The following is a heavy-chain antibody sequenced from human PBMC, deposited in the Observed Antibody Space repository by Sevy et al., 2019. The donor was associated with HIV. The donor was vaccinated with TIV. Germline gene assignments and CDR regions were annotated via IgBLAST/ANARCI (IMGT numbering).Heavy chain of an antibody. CDR2: ISTGTDPI. Sequence: GVSLRLSCTASGYTFPAFSFNWVRQAPGKGLEWLSYISTGTDPIYYADSAKGRFTISRDDAKNSVYLEMKSLRDQDTALYYCVRRGVDAYNVYFDLWGQGTLVTVSS. CDR1: GYTFPAFS. V-gene: IGHV3-48*02. CDR3: VRRGVDAYNVYFDL. D-gene: IGHD3-10*01. J-gene: IGHJ4*02.